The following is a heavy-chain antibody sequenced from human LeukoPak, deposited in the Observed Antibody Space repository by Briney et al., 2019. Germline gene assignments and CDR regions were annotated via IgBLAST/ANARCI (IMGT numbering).Heavy chain of an antibody. D-gene: IGHD6-13*01. CDR1: GGSLSSYF. CDR2: IYYSGIT. Sequence: SETLSLTCTVSGGSLSSYFWSWIRQPPGKGLEWIAYIYYSGITNYNPSLNSRVTISVDTSKNQFSLKLSSVTAADTAVYYCARQPSSWSTSFDSWGQGTLVTVSS. J-gene: IGHJ4*02. CDR3: ARQPSSWSTSFDS. V-gene: IGHV4-59*01.